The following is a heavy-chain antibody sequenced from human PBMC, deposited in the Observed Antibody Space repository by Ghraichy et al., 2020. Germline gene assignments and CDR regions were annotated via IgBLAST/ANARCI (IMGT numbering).Heavy chain of an antibody. Sequence: GESLNISCAASGFTFSSYSMNWVRQAPGKGLEWVSSISGRSDYIYYADSVKGRFTISRDNAKNSLYLQMNSLRAEDTAVYYCARDSASYYDSSGYYGYWGQGTLVTVSS. J-gene: IGHJ4*02. CDR3: ARDSASYYDSSGYYGY. CDR2: ISGRSDYI. CDR1: GFTFSSYS. D-gene: IGHD3-22*01. V-gene: IGHV3-21*01.